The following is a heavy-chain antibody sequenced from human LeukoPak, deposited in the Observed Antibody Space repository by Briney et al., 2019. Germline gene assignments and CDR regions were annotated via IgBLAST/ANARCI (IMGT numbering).Heavy chain of an antibody. V-gene: IGHV4-4*07. Sequence: SETLSLTCTVSGGSISSYYWSWIRQPAGKGLEWIGRIYTSGSTNYNPSLKSRVTMSVDTSKNQFSLKLSSVTAADTAVYYCAREGAGYSGGWYNWFDPWGQGTLVTVSS. D-gene: IGHD6-19*01. CDR1: GGSISSYY. CDR3: AREGAGYSGGWYNWFDP. J-gene: IGHJ5*02. CDR2: IYTSGST.